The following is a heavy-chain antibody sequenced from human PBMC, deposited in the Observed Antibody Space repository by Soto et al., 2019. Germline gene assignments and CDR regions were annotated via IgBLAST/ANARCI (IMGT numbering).Heavy chain of an antibody. CDR1: GVSVTSYT. J-gene: IGHJ4*02. V-gene: IGHV4-4*07. CDR2: VSSSVSA. CDR3: ARDGMTTGDT. D-gene: IGHD2-21*02. Sequence: SETLSLTCIVSGVSVTSYTWSWVRQPANKGLEWIGRVSSSVSATYNPSLKSRVSISMDTAENRISLKLDSVTAADAGVYFCARDGMTTGDTWGPGTLVTVSS.